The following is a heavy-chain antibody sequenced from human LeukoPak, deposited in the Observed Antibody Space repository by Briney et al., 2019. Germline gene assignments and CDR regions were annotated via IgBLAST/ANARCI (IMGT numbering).Heavy chain of an antibody. D-gene: IGHD6-13*01. J-gene: IGHJ6*02. CDR1: GGSISSGGYS. V-gene: IGHV4-30-2*01. CDR3: ASTYSSSWYLSDV. Sequence: SETLSLTCAVSGGSISSGGYSWSWIRQPPGKGLEWIGYIYHSGSTYYNPSLKSRVTISVDRSKNQFSLKLSSVTAADTAVYYCASTYSSSWYLSDVWGQGTTVTVSS. CDR2: IYHSGST.